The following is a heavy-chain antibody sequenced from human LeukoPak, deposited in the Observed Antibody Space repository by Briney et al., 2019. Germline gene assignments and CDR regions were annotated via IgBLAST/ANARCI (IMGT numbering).Heavy chain of an antibody. CDR3: ASTTPYYYGSGSSHFDY. Sequence: SETLSLTCTVSGGSISSYYWSWIRQPPGKGLEWIGYIYYSGSTNYNPSLKSRVTISVDTSKNQFSLKLSSVTAADTAVYYCASTTPYYYGSGSSHFDYWGQGTLVTVSS. CDR1: GGSISSYY. J-gene: IGHJ4*02. CDR2: IYYSGST. V-gene: IGHV4-59*01. D-gene: IGHD3-10*01.